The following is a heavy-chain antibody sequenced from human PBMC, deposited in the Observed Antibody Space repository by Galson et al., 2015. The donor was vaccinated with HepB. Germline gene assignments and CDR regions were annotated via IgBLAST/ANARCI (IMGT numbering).Heavy chain of an antibody. CDR2: INPSGGST. CDR3: ARTSTTVVTQDGMDV. D-gene: IGHD4-23*01. CDR1: GYTFTSYY. Sequence: SVKVSCKASGYTFTSYYMHWVRQAPGQGLEWMGIINPSGGSTSYAQKFQGRVTMTRDTSTSTVYMELSSLRSEDTAVYYCARTSTTVVTQDGMDVWGQGTTVTVSS. V-gene: IGHV1-46*01. J-gene: IGHJ6*02.